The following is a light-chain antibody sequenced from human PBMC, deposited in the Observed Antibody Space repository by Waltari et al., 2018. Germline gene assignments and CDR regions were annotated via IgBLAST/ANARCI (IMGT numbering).Light chain of an antibody. Sequence: DIQMTQSPSTLSAYVGDSVTITCRASQSVSNWLAWYQQKPGKAPNILIYKASSLARWVPSRFSGSGSGTEFTLTISSLQPDDFATYYCQQYNDDPRTFGQGTEVEFK. J-gene: IGKJ1*01. CDR2: KAS. CDR1: QSVSNW. CDR3: QQYNDDPRT. V-gene: IGKV1-5*03.